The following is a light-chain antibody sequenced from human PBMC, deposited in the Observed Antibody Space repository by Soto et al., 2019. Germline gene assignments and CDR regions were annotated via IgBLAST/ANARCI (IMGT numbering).Light chain of an antibody. V-gene: IGKV3-20*01. J-gene: IGKJ2*01. CDR1: QSVSSSY. CDR3: QQYGSSPLYT. CDR2: GAS. Sequence: EIVSTQSPGTLSLSPRERATLSCRASQSVSSSYLAWYQQKPGQAPRLLIYGASSRATGIPDRFSGSGSGTDFTLTISRLEPEDFAVYYCQQYGSSPLYTFGQGTKLEIK.